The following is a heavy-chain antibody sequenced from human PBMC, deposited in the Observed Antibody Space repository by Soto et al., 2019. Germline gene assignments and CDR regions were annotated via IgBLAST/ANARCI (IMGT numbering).Heavy chain of an antibody. J-gene: IGHJ2*01. Sequence: EVQLLESGGGLVQPGGSLRLSCAASELLFSTYGMTWVRQAPGKGLEWVSSVSASGYDTYYADSVRGRFATSRDNAKNTRYLQADRPRAEDTAVYYCAKEASVPRLGEFWYFDLWGRGTLVTVSS. CDR2: VSASGYDT. D-gene: IGHD3-16*01. V-gene: IGHV3-23*01. CDR1: ELLFSTYG. CDR3: AKEASVPRLGEFWYFDL.